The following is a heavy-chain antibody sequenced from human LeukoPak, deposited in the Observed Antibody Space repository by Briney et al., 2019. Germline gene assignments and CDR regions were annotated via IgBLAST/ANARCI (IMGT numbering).Heavy chain of an antibody. CDR3: ARALSSSWTRVDY. V-gene: IGHV4-59*01. Sequence: KTSETLSLTCTVSGGSISSYYWSWIRQPPGKGLEWIGYIYYSGSTNYNPSLKSRVTISVDTSKNQFSLKLSSVTAADTAVYYCARALSSSWTRVDYWGQGTLVTVSS. CDR1: GGSISSYY. J-gene: IGHJ4*02. D-gene: IGHD6-13*01. CDR2: IYYSGST.